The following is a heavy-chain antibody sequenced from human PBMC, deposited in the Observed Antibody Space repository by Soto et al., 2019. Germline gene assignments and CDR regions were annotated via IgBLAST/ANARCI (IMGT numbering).Heavy chain of an antibody. D-gene: IGHD3-16*01. CDR2: VYFTGSA. V-gene: IGHV4-39*01. J-gene: IGHJ6*02. CDR3: ARRIDAPRYYGMDV. CDR1: GGSVSDSRYY. Sequence: SETLSLTCRVSGGSVSDSRYYWVWVRQPPGEGLQWIGTVYFTGSAYYNPSLKSQVTISVDTSKNQYSLKLSSVTAADTAAYFCARRIDAPRYYGMDVWGQGTTVTVSS.